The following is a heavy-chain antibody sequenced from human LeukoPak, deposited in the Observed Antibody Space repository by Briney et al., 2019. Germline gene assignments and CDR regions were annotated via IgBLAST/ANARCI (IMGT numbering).Heavy chain of an antibody. CDR1: GFSFSTYG. V-gene: IGHV3-48*01. CDR3: AKDKADILTGYYRGREYFDY. J-gene: IGHJ4*02. D-gene: IGHD3-9*01. CDR2: ISSRSSTM. Sequence: GGTLRLSCAASGFSFSTYGMSWVRQAPGKGLEWVSYISSRSSTMSYADSVKGRFTISRDNSKNTLYLQMNSLRAEDTAVYYCAKDKADILTGYYRGREYFDYWGQGTLVTVSS.